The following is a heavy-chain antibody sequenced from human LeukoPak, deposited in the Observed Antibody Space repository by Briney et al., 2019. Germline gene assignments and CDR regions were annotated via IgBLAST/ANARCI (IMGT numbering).Heavy chain of an antibody. V-gene: IGHV4-38-2*01. Sequence: SETLSLTCAVSGYSISSGYYLGWIRPPPGKGLGWIGSIHHSGSNYYNPSLKSRVTISGDTSKNPFSLKRSSVTAADTAVYSCASPLKPFWSGYCFDYWGQGTLVTVSS. CDR1: GYSISSGYY. D-gene: IGHD3-3*01. J-gene: IGHJ4*02. CDR2: IHHSGSN. CDR3: ASPLKPFWSGYCFDY.